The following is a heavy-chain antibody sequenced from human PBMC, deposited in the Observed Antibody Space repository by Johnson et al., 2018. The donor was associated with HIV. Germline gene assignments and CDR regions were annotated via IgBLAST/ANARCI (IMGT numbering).Heavy chain of an antibody. CDR1: GFTFSSYA. D-gene: IGHD6-25*01. V-gene: IGHV3-30-3*01. CDR3: AREGDSSGMVFLAAFDI. J-gene: IGHJ3*02. CDR2: ISYDGSNK. Sequence: VQLVESGGGLVKPGGSLRLSCAASGFTFSSYAMHWVRQAPGKGLEWVAVISYDGSNKYYADSVKGRFTISRDHSKNTLYLQMNSLRAEDTAVYYCAREGDSSGMVFLAAFDIWGQGTIVTVSS.